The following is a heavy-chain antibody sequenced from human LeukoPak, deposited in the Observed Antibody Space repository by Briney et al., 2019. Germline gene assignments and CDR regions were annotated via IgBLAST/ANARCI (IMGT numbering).Heavy chain of an antibody. CDR3: ARDRDYGTFDY. J-gene: IGHJ4*02. D-gene: IGHD4-17*01. CDR2: ISVSGTYI. CDR1: GFTFSRNG. Sequence: PGGSLRLSCAASGFTFSRNGMAWVRQAPGKGLEWVSSISVSGTYIYYSDSVKGRFTISRDNAKNSLYLEMNSLRSDDTAIYYCARDRDYGTFDYWGQGTLVTVSS. V-gene: IGHV3-21*01.